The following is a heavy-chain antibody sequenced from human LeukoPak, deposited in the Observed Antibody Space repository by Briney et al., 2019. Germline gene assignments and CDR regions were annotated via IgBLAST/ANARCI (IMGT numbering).Heavy chain of an antibody. CDR3: ARQWVVEAAPPSFDH. Sequence: PGGSLRLSCTASGFTFSSYAMSWVRQSPGKGLEWVSTLSGDGGSSFYTDSVKGRFTISRDNSQNTLYLQINSLRDDETAVFYCARQWVVEAAPPSFDHWGRGTQVTVSS. J-gene: IGHJ4*02. CDR1: GFTFSSYA. V-gene: IGHV3-23*01. D-gene: IGHD2-15*01. CDR2: LSGDGGSS.